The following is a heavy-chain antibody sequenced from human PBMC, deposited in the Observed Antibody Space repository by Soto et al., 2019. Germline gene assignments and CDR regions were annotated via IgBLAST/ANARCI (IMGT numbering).Heavy chain of an antibody. J-gene: IGHJ1*01. Sequence: QLQLQESGPGLVKPSETLSLTCTVSGVSISGTSYYWGWIRQTPAKGLEWIGTIYYSGETSYNPSLKSRVTISIDTSKNHFSLNLTSVTAADTAIYYCARHGAFWGQGALVTVSS. CDR3: ARHGAF. CDR1: GVSISGTSYY. CDR2: IYYSGET. D-gene: IGHD3-16*01. V-gene: IGHV4-39*01.